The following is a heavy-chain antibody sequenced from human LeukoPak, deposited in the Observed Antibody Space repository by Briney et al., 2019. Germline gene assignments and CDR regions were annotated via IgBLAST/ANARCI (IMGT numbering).Heavy chain of an antibody. CDR1: GGSISSYY. J-gene: IGHJ4*02. D-gene: IGHD4-17*01. CDR3: ARSHYGDYSYFDY. Sequence: SETLSLTCTVSGGSISSYYWSWIRQPPGKGLEWIGYIYYSGSTNYNPSLKSRVTISVDTSKNQFSLKLSSVTAADTAVYYCARSHYGDYSYFDYWGQGTLVTVSS. CDR2: IYYSGST. V-gene: IGHV4-59*08.